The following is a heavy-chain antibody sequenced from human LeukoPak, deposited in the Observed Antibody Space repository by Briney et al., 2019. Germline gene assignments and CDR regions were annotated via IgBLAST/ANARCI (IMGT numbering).Heavy chain of an antibody. J-gene: IGHJ4*02. CDR1: GFTFDDYA. D-gene: IGHD6-19*01. CDR2: ISWNSGSI. Sequence: GGSLRLSCAASGFTFDDYAMHWVRQAPGKGLEWVSGISWNSGSIGYADSVKGRFTISRDNAKNSLYLQMNSLRAEDTALYYCAKDSSLSVAGLFDYWGQGTLVTVSS. V-gene: IGHV3-9*01. CDR3: AKDSSLSVAGLFDY.